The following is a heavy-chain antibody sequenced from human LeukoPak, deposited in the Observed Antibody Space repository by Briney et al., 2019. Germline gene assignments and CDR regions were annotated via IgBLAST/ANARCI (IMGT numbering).Heavy chain of an antibody. V-gene: IGHV1-18*01. CDR2: SSAYNGHS. CDR3: AKGAGWLSYFDS. Sequence: ASVKVSCKASGYRFASYGIAWVRQAPGQGLEWVGWSSAYNGHSEYAQKVQGRVTMTTDTSTDTAYMELRSLTSDDTAVYYCAKGAGWLSYFDSWGQGTQVTVSS. D-gene: IGHD3-9*01. J-gene: IGHJ4*02. CDR1: GYRFASYG.